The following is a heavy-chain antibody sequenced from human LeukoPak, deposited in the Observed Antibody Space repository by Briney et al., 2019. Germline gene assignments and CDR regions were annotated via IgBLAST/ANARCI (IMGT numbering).Heavy chain of an antibody. Sequence: GGSLRLSCAASGFTFNTYGVHWVRQAPGKGLEWVAMVPHDGSYTYYADSVKGRFTISRDNSKSTLYLEMNSLRAEDTAVYYCAKDLSSTWSLDHWGQGTLVTVSS. D-gene: IGHD6-13*01. V-gene: IGHV3-30*18. CDR3: AKDLSSTWSLDH. CDR2: VPHDGSYT. CDR1: GFTFNTYG. J-gene: IGHJ4*02.